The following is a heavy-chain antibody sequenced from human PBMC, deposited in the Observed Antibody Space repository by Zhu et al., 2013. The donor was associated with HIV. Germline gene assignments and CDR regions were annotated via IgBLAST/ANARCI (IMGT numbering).Heavy chain of an antibody. J-gene: IGHJ4*02. CDR1: GYTFSSYY. Sequence: QVQLVQSGAEVKKPGPSVKVPAKASGYTFSSYYMYWVRQAPGQGLEWMGIINPSGGSTTYAQKFQGRVTMTRDASTSTVYMELSSLRSEDTAFYYCARDSQWLPYDGYFEYWGQGTLVTVSS. V-gene: IGHV1-46*01. CDR3: ARDSQWLPYDGYFEY. CDR2: INPSGGST. D-gene: IGHD6-19*01.